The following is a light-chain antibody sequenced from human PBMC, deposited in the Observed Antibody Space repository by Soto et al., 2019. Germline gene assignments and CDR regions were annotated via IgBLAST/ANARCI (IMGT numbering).Light chain of an antibody. Sequence: EIVLTQSPGTLSSSPGERATLSCRASQSVSSSHLAWYQQKPGQAPRLLIYGASSRATGIPDRFSGSGSGTDFTLTISRLEPEDFAVYYCQQYNNWPPSTFGQGTKLEIK. V-gene: IGKV3-20*01. CDR1: QSVSSSH. J-gene: IGKJ2*02. CDR3: QQYNNWPPST. CDR2: GAS.